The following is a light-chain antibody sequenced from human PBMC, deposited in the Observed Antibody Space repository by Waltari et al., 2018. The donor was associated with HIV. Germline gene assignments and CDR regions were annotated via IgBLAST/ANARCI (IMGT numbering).Light chain of an antibody. V-gene: IGLV2-11*01. CDR1: NTEVGDYNF. Sequence: QSALTQPRSCSGSPRQAVTIACGGTNTEVGDYNFVSWYQKHPGKAPKLLMYDDNKRPSRDPDLFAGSKSRNTVSPTISASQIDAESDYSCCSYEGRHTWVFGGGNRLNV. J-gene: IGLJ3*02. CDR3: CSYEGRHTWV. CDR2: DDN.